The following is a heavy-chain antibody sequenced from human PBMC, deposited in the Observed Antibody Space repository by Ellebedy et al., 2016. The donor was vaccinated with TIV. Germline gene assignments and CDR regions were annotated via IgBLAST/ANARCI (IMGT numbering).Heavy chain of an antibody. J-gene: IGHJ6*02. CDR3: ASGSYSSSVEPDHYYCDMDV. CDR2: VIPKFGTA. V-gene: IGHV1-69*13. CDR1: GGSFNNYA. D-gene: IGHD2-2*01. Sequence: ASVKVSCKASGGSFNNYAISWVRQAPGQGLEWMGGVIPKFGTANYAQKFQGRVTITADGSTSTAYMELTSLRSEDTAVYYCASGSYSSSVEPDHYYCDMDVWGQGTTVTASS.